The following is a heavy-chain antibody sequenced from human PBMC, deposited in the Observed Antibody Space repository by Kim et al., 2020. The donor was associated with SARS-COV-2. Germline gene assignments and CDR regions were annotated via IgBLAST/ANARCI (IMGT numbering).Heavy chain of an antibody. CDR1: GFTFSSYG. V-gene: IGHV3-30*18. CDR3: AKDLEDDFWSGYYPSWFDP. CDR2: ISYDGSNK. Sequence: GGSLRLSCAASGFTFSSYGMHWVRQAPGKGLEWVAVISYDGSNKYYADSVKGRFTISRDNSKNTLYLQMNSLRAEDTAVYYCAKDLEDDFWSGYYPSWFDPWGQGTLVTVSS. J-gene: IGHJ5*02. D-gene: IGHD3-3*01.